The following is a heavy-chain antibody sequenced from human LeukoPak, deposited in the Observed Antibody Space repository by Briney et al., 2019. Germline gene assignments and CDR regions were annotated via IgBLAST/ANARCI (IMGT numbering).Heavy chain of an antibody. D-gene: IGHD5-12*01. Sequence: PGGSLRLSCAASGFTFSTYDMHWVRQAPGKGLEFVSAISSNGGTTYYANSVKGRFTISRSNSRNTLYLQMGSLRAEDMAVYHCARRYSSYDPFDYWGQGTLVTVSS. J-gene: IGHJ4*02. CDR2: ISSNGGTT. CDR1: GFTFSTYD. V-gene: IGHV3-64*01. CDR3: ARRYSSYDPFDY.